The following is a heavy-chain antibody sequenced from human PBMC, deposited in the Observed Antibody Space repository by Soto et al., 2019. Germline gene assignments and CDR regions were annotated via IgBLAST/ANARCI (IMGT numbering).Heavy chain of an antibody. D-gene: IGHD3-22*01. J-gene: IGHJ4*02. CDR3: AKDPTDSSGYYNDY. CDR2: ISGSGGST. Sequence: GGSLRLSCAASGFTFSNYAMSWVRQAPGKGLEWVSAISGSGGSTYYADSVKGRFTISRDNSKNTLYLQMNSLRAEDTAVYYCAKDPTDSSGYYNDYWGQGTLVTVSS. V-gene: IGHV3-23*01. CDR1: GFTFSNYA.